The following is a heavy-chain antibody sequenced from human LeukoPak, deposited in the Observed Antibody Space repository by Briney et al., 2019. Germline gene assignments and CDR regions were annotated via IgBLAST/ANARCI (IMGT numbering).Heavy chain of an antibody. CDR2: INPNSGDT. J-gene: IGHJ4*02. Sequence: ASVKVSCKASGYTFTGYHMHWVRQAPGQGLEWMGRINPNSGDTNYAQKFQGRVTMTRDTSIGTAYMELSRLRSDDTAVYYCARDYCSSTSCLFDYWGQGTLVTVSS. V-gene: IGHV1-2*06. CDR3: ARDYCSSTSCLFDY. D-gene: IGHD2-2*01. CDR1: GYTFTGYH.